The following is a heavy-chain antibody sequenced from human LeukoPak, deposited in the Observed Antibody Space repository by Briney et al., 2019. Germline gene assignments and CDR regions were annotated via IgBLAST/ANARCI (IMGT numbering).Heavy chain of an antibody. Sequence: GGSLRLSCAASGFTFSHYYMGWIRQAPGKGLEWVSYITDSGSSIHYADSVKGRFTMSRDNAKNSLYLQMNSLRAEDTAVCYCARDLAVAGYWGQGTLVTVSS. J-gene: IGHJ4*02. CDR1: GFTFSHYY. CDR3: ARDLAVAGY. CDR2: ITDSGSSI. D-gene: IGHD6-19*01. V-gene: IGHV3-11*01.